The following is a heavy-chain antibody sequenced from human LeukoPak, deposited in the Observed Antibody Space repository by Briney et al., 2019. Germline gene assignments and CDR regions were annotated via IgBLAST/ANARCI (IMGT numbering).Heavy chain of an antibody. V-gene: IGHV3-21*01. CDR2: ITTTSSYI. D-gene: IGHD6-13*01. CDR1: GFTFSNSD. Sequence: GGSLRLSCATSGFTFSNSDMNWVRQAPGKGLEWVSSITTTSSYIYYADSVRGRFTISRDNAKNSLYLQMNSLRVEDTAVYYCARAGYSSSWYGHYWGQGTLVTVSS. J-gene: IGHJ4*02. CDR3: ARAGYSSSWYGHY.